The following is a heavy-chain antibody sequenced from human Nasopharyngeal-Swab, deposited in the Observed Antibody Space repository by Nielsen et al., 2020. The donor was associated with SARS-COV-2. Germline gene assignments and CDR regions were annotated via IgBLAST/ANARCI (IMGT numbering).Heavy chain of an antibody. Sequence: SQTLPLTCAISGDRVSSTTAAWSWIRQSPSRGLEWLGRTWYRSKWHYDYAESVKSRITINPDTTKNQFYLQLNAVTPEDTAVYYCARGSQGTRWSWGQGTLVTVSS. J-gene: IGHJ5*02. CDR2: TWYRSKWHY. CDR1: GDRVSSTTAA. CDR3: ARGSQGTRWS. D-gene: IGHD2-15*01. V-gene: IGHV6-1*01.